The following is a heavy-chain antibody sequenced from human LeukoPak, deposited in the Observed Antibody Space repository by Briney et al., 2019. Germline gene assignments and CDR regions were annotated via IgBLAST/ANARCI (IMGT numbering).Heavy chain of an antibody. D-gene: IGHD5-12*01. J-gene: IGHJ6*03. CDR3: TRDQRSGYSGYDYYYYYYMDV. V-gene: IGHV4-59*12. Sequence: SETLSLTCTVSGGSISSYYWSWIRQPPGKGLEWIGYIYYSGSTNYNPSLKSRVTISVDTSKNQFSLKLSSVTAADTAVYYCTRDQRSGYSGYDYYYYYYMDVWGKGTTVTVSS. CDR2: IYYSGST. CDR1: GGSISSYY.